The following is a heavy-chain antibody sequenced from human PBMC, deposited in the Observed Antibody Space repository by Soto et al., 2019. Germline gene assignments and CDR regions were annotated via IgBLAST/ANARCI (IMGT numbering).Heavy chain of an antibody. CDR1: GGSISSYY. J-gene: IGHJ6*03. D-gene: IGHD5-12*01. CDR2: IYYSGST. Sequence: SETLSLTCTVSGGSISSYYWSWIRQPPGKGLEWIGYIYYSGSTNYNPSLKSRVTISVDTSKNQFSLKLSSVTAADTAVYYWARLIIVATINEHYYYYMDVWGKGTTVTVSS. V-gene: IGHV4-59*08. CDR3: ARLIIVATINEHYYYYMDV.